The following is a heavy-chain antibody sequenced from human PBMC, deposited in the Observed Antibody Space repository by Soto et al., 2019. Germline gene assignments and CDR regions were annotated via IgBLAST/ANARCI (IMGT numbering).Heavy chain of an antibody. D-gene: IGHD3-9*01. CDR3: AKDPSTGSADF. CDR1: GSTFNTYS. CDR2: IWYDGTQK. V-gene: IGHV3-33*06. Sequence: GGSLRLSCEASGSTFNTYSMHWVRQPPGKGLEWLAAIWYDGTQKYYADSVKGRFIISRDNSKDTLYLEMNSLRAEDTAIYFCAKDPSTGSADFWGQGTLVTVSS. J-gene: IGHJ4*02.